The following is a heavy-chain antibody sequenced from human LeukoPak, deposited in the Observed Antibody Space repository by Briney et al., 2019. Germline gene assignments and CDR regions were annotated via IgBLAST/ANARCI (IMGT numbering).Heavy chain of an antibody. J-gene: IGHJ4*02. CDR1: GYTFTGYY. CDR2: INPNSGGT. V-gene: IGHV1-2*06. Sequence: ASVKVSCKASGYTFTGYYMHWVRQAPGQGLEWMGRINPNSGGTNYAQKFQGRVTMTRDTSISTAYMELSRLRSDDTAVYYCAREGGYCSSTSCYVYWGQGTLVTVSS. D-gene: IGHD2-2*01. CDR3: AREGGYCSSTSCYVY.